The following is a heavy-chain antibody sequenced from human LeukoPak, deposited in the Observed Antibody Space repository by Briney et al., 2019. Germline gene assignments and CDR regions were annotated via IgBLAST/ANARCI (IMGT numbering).Heavy chain of an antibody. CDR3: ARHDYSKSLDY. Sequence: PSETLSLTCAVYGGSFSGYYWSWIRQPPGKGLEWIGEINHSGSTNYNPSLKSRVTISVDTSKSQFSLKLSSVTAADTAVYYCARHDYSKSLDYWGQGTLVTVSS. J-gene: IGHJ4*02. CDR1: GGSFSGYY. CDR2: INHSGST. V-gene: IGHV4-34*01. D-gene: IGHD4-4*01.